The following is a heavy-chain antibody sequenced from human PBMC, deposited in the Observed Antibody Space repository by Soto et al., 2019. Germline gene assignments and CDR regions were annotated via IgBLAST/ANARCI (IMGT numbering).Heavy chain of an antibody. V-gene: IGHV1-8*01. CDR2: MNPNSGNT. CDR3: ASSTKGYYFWSGSYALGMDV. Sequence: ASVKVSCKASGYTFTSYDINWVRQATGQGLEWMGWMNPNSGNTGYAQKFQGRVTMTRNTSISTAYMELSSLRSEDTAVYYCASSTKGYYFWSGSYALGMDVWGQGTTVIVSS. D-gene: IGHD3-3*01. J-gene: IGHJ6*02. CDR1: GYTFTSYD.